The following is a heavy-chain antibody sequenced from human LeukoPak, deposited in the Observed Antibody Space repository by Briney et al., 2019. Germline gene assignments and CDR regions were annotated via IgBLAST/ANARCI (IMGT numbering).Heavy chain of an antibody. CDR3: ARGFLGGTDQYFDS. J-gene: IGHJ4*02. D-gene: IGHD6-19*01. CDR1: GFTFSTYA. V-gene: IGHV3-23*01. CDR2: IGGGGPTT. Sequence: GGSLRLSCAASGFTFSTYAMNWVRQAPAKGLEWVSTIGGGGPTTDHADSVQGRFTISRDNSKNTLYLQMNSLRAEDTAVYFCARGFLGGTDQYFDSWGQGTLVTVSS.